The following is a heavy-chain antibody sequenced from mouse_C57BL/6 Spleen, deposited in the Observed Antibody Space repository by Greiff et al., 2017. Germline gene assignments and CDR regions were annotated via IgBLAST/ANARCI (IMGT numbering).Heavy chain of an antibody. CDR1: GYSITSGYY. J-gene: IGHJ2*01. Sequence: VQLKESGPGLVKPSQSLSLTCSVTGYSITSGYYWNWIRQFPGNKLEWMGYISYDGSNNYNPTLKNRISITRDTSKNQFFLKLNSVTTEDTATYYCARDGNYYGNFYFDYWGQGTTLTVSS. V-gene: IGHV3-6*01. D-gene: IGHD2-1*01. CDR2: ISYDGSN. CDR3: ARDGNYYGNFYFDY.